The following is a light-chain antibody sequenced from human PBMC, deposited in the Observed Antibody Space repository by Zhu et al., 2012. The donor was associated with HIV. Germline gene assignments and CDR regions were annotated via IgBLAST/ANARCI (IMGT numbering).Light chain of an antibody. Sequence: EIVLTQSPGALSLSPGERVTLSCRASQSVSSNYLAWYQQKPGQAPSLLIYGASTRATGIPGRFSGSGSGTEFTLTITSVQSEDFAVYYCQRYNNWPLSFGGGTKVEIK. CDR1: QSVSSN. V-gene: IGKV3-15*01. J-gene: IGKJ4*01. CDR2: GAS. CDR3: QRYNNWPLS.